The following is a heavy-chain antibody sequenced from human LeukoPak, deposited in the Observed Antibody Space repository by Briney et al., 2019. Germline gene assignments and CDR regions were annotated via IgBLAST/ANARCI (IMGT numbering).Heavy chain of an antibody. J-gene: IGHJ4*02. CDR2: IFGTV. Sequence: SVKVSCKASGDSFSNFAISWVRQAPGQGFEWLGGIFGTVTYAPNFQGRVSFTTDESTSTAYMELSGLTSEDTAVYYFVAQLVDAPPTFDYWGQGTLVTVSS. D-gene: IGHD1-1*01. V-gene: IGHV1-69*05. CDR1: GDSFSNFA. CDR3: VAQLVDAPPTFDY.